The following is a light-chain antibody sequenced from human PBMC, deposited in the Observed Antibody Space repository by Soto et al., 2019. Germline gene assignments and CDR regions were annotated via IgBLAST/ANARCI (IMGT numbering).Light chain of an antibody. CDR1: SNDIGGYNS. V-gene: IGLV2-11*01. CDR2: DVT. CDR3: AAWDDSLSGLYV. J-gene: IGLJ1*01. Sequence: QSALTQPHSVSGSPGQSVTISCTGTSNDIGGYNSVSWYQRHPGKAPKLIIYDVTKRPSGVPDRFSGSKSGDTASLTISGLQSEDEADYYCAAWDDSLSGLYVFGTGTKLTVL.